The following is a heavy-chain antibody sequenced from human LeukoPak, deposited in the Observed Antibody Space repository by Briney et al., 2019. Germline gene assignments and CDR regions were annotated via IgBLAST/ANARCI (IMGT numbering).Heavy chain of an antibody. D-gene: IGHD5-18*01. CDR3: ARGTAMVTGWFDP. CDR1: GFTFSSYS. J-gene: IGHJ5*02. CDR2: ISSSSSYI. V-gene: IGHV3-21*01. Sequence: GGSLRLSCAASGFTFSSYSMNWVRQAPGKGLEWVSSISSSSSYIYYADSVKGRFTISRGNAKNSLYLQMNSLRAEDTAVYYCARGTAMVTGWFDPWGQGTLVTVSS.